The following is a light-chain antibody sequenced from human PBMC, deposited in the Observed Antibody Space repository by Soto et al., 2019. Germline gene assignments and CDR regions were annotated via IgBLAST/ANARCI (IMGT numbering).Light chain of an antibody. CDR3: RQYNNWPWT. CDR1: QSVSSN. V-gene: IGKV3-15*01. Sequence: EIVMTQSPATLSVSPGERATLSCRASQSVSSNLAWYQQKPGQAPRLLIYGASTRATGIPDRFSGSGSGTEFTLSISSLQSEDFAVYYCRQYNNWPWTFGQGTKVDIK. CDR2: GAS. J-gene: IGKJ1*01.